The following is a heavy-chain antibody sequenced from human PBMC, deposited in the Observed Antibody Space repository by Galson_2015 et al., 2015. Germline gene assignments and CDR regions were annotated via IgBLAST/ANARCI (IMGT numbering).Heavy chain of an antibody. CDR2: ITPMFATA. CDR1: GGTFSHYD. D-gene: IGHD2-8*02. Sequence: QSGAEVKKPGESLKISCKASGGTFSHYDISWVRQAPGQGLEWMGGITPMFATASYAQKFRGRVTITADTSTSTVYMELSSLRSEDTAIYYCARPSQDCTVPNCPYNYWGQGTPVTVS. V-gene: IGHV1-69*06. CDR3: ARPSQDCTVPNCPYNY. J-gene: IGHJ4*02.